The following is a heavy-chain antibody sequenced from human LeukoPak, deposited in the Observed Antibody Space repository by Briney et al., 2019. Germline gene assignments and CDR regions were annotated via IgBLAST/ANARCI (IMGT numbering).Heavy chain of an antibody. J-gene: IGHJ4*02. CDR1: GGSISNYY. D-gene: IGHD6-13*01. CDR2: IYYSGST. CDR3: ARLGYSSSDDY. Sequence: PSETLSLTCTVSGGSISNYYWSWIRQPPGKGLEWIGYIYYSGSTNYNPSLKSRVTISVDTSKNQFSLKLSSVTAADTAVYYCARLGYSSSDDYWGQGTLATVSS. V-gene: IGHV4-59*08.